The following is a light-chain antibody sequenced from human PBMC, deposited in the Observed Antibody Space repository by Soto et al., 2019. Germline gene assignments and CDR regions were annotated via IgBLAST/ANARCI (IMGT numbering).Light chain of an antibody. CDR2: AAS. V-gene: IGKV1-9*01. J-gene: IGKJ1*01. CDR3: QQLNSFPRT. CDR1: QGISSY. Sequence: DIQLTQSPSFLSASVGDRVTITCRASQGISSYLAWYQQKPGKAPKVLIFAASTLQSGVPSRFSGSGSGTEFTLTISVLQPEDFATYYCQQLNSFPRTFGKGTKVEIK.